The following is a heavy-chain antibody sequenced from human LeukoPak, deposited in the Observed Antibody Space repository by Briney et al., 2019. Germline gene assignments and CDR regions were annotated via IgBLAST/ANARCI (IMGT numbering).Heavy chain of an antibody. Sequence: SETLSLTCTVSGGPIRSYYWSWMRQPPGKGLEWIGNIHYSESTNFNPSLKSRVAISVDTSKNQFSLKLSSVTAADTAVYYCARGRRITMVRGAIDSWGQGTLVTVSS. CDR3: ARGRRITMVRGAIDS. CDR1: GGPIRSYY. J-gene: IGHJ4*02. V-gene: IGHV4-59*01. CDR2: IHYSEST. D-gene: IGHD3-10*01.